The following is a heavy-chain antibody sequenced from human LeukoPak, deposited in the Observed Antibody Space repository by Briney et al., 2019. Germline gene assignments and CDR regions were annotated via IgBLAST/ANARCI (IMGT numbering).Heavy chain of an antibody. J-gene: IGHJ2*01. CDR1: GFTFSSYW. CDR2: IKQDGSEK. CDR3: ARDLGATRSSSGWNPMDYWYFDL. D-gene: IGHD6-19*01. Sequence: GGSLRLSCAASGFTFSSYWMSWVRQAPGKGLEWVANIKQDGSEKYYVDSVKGRFTISRDNAKNSLYLQMNSLRAEDTAVYYCARDLGATRSSSGWNPMDYWYFDLWGRGTLVTVSS. V-gene: IGHV3-7*01.